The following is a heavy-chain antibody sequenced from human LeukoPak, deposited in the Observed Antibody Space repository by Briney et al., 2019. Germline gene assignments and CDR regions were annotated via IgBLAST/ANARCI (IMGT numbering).Heavy chain of an antibody. J-gene: IGHJ4*02. V-gene: IGHV3-74*01. CDR3: ASDRVLGSGSLDN. D-gene: IGHD3-10*01. Sequence: GGSLRLSCTASGFRFSDFWMHWVRQTPGKGLEWVSRIRGDWHDTTYADSVKGRFTISRDNAQNTLYLQMNSLRVEDTAVYYCASDRVLGSGSLDNWGQGTLVTVSS. CDR1: GFRFSDFW. CDR2: IRGDWHDT.